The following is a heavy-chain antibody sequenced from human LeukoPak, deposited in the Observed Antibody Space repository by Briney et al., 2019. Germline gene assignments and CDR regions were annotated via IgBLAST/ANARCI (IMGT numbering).Heavy chain of an antibody. V-gene: IGHV1-2*02. CDR1: GYTFTGYY. J-gene: IGHJ4*02. Sequence: ASLKVSCKASGYTFTGYYMHWVRQAPGQGLEWMGWINPDSGGTNYAQKFHGRVTMTRDTSISTVYMELSRLRSDDTALYYCARTLYIAAVPGGFDYWGQGTLVTVSS. CDR2: INPDSGGT. CDR3: ARTLYIAAVPGGFDY. D-gene: IGHD6-13*01.